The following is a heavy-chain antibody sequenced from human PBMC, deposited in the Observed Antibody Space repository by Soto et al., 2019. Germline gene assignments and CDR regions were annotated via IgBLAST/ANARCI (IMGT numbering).Heavy chain of an antibody. CDR1: GYTFTSYY. J-gene: IGHJ6*02. V-gene: IGHV1-46*01. Sequence: ASVKVSCKASGYTFTSYYMHWVRQAPGQGLEWMGIINPSGGSTSYAQKFQGRVTMTSDTSTSTVYMELSSLRSEDTAVYYCARDVRVGNYYYYGMDVWGQGTTVTVSS. D-gene: IGHD2-15*01. CDR2: INPSGGST. CDR3: ARDVRVGNYYYYGMDV.